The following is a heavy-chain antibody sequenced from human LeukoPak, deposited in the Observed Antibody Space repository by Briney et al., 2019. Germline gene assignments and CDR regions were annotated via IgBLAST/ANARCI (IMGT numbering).Heavy chain of an antibody. J-gene: IGHJ4*02. D-gene: IGHD6-19*01. CDR3: AKRFGTSGWYFDY. V-gene: IGHV4-59*08. Sequence: SETLSLTCTVSGGSINNNYWSWIRQSPGKRLEWIGYIYDSGSTHYYNPSLTSRVTMSVDTSKNQVSLKLTSVTAADTAMYYCAKRFGTSGWYFDYWGQGTLVTASS. CDR2: IYDSGSTH. CDR1: GGSINNNY.